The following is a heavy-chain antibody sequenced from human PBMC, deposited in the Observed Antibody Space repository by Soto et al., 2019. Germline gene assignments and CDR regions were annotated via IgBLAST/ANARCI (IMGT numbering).Heavy chain of an antibody. CDR1: GFTFNNYA. J-gene: IGHJ4*02. V-gene: IGHV3-64*02. Sequence: PGGSLRLSCAASGFTFNNYAMHWVRQAPGKGLEYVSAISRDGGSTYYADSVKGRFTISRDNSKKKLYLQMGSLRAEDMAMYYCAAYCGSTSCYTWDDYWGQGTLVTVSS. CDR3: AAYCGSTSCYTWDDY. D-gene: IGHD2-2*02. CDR2: ISRDGGST.